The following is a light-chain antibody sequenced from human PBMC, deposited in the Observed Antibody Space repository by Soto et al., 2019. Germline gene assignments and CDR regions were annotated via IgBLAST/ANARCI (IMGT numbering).Light chain of an antibody. CDR3: QQYGNSPLFT. V-gene: IGKV3-20*01. CDR2: GTS. J-gene: IGKJ3*01. CDR1: QSVSSSY. Sequence: EIVLTQSPGTLSLSPGERATLSCRASQSVSSSYLAWYQQKPGQAPRLLIYGTSIRATGIPDRFSGGGSGTDFTLTISRLEPEDFAVYYCQQYGNSPLFTFGPETEVDIK.